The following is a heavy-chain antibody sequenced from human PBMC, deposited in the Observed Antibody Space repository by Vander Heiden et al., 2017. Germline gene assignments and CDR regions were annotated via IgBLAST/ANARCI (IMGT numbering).Heavy chain of an antibody. CDR1: GFTFSGYA. CDR2: VAYSSADT. V-gene: IGHV3-23*01. Sequence: EVQLLESGGGLVQPGGSLRLSCAASGFTFSGYAMTWVRQAPGKGLEWVASVAYSSADTYYADSVKGRFTISRDNSKNTLYLQMNNLRAEDTAVYYCAKGPYCSSTTCQGFWGQGTLVTVSS. J-gene: IGHJ4*02. D-gene: IGHD2-2*01. CDR3: AKGPYCSSTTCQGF.